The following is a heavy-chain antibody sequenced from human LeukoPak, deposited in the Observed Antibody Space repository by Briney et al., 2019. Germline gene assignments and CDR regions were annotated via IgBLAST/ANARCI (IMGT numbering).Heavy chain of an antibody. D-gene: IGHD1-26*01. CDR1: GGSISSYY. CDR3: ARENSGSYREFDY. Sequence: SETLSLTCTVPGGSISSYYGSWIRQPAGEGLEWIARIYTSGSTYYNASLKSRVSMSVDTSKNQFSLKLSSVTAADTAVFYCARENSGSYREFDYWGQGTLVTVSS. J-gene: IGHJ4*02. CDR2: IYTSGST. V-gene: IGHV4-4*07.